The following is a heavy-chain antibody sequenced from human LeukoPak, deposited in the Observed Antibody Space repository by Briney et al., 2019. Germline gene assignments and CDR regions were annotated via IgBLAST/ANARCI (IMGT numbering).Heavy chain of an antibody. CDR1: GFTFSNAW. V-gene: IGHV3-15*01. J-gene: IGHJ4*02. CDR2: IKSKTDGGTT. CDR3: TTGTYCGGDCYLDY. D-gene: IGHD2-21*02. Sequence: GSLRLSCAASGFTFSNAWMSWVRQAPGKGLEWVGRIKSKTDGGTTDYAAPVKGRFAISRDDSKNALYLQMNSLKTEDTAVYYCTTGTYCGGDCYLDYWGQGTLVTVSS.